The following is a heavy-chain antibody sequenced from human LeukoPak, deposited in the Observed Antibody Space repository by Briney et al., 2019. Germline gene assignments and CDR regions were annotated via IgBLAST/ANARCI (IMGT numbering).Heavy chain of an antibody. CDR2: IYYSGST. Sequence: SETLSLTCTVSGGSIRSTSYYWGWIRQPPGKGLEWIGSIYYSGSTYYNPSLKSRVTISVDTSKNQFSLKLSSVTAVDTAVYYCGRLFYDFWSGHYYYYMDVWGKGTTVTVSS. D-gene: IGHD3-3*01. V-gene: IGHV4-39*01. J-gene: IGHJ6*03. CDR1: GGSIRSTSYY. CDR3: GRLFYDFWSGHYYYYMDV.